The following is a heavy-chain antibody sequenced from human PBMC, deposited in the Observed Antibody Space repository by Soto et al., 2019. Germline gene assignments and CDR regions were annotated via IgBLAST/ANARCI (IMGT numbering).Heavy chain of an antibody. V-gene: IGHV3-15*01. CDR1: GFTFSNAW. D-gene: IGHD3-10*01. J-gene: IGHJ6*03. CDR3: TTDLVRGVTVYYYYYYMDV. CDR2: IKSKTDGGTT. Sequence: EVQLVESGGGLVKPGGSLRLSCAASGFTFSNAWMSWVRQAPGKGLEWVGRIKSKTDGGTTDYAAPVKGRFTISRDDSXXXXXXXXXXXXXXXXXXXYXTTDLVRGVTVYYYYYYMDVWGKGTTVTVSS.